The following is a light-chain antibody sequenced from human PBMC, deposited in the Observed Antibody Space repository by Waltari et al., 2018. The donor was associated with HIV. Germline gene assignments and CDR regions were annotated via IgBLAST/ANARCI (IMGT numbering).Light chain of an antibody. CDR2: EVN. V-gene: IGLV2-14*01. CDR3: SSFAAGGTQV. Sequence: QSALTRPASVSGSPGQSITISCSGTSSDVGDYNSVSWYQLHPGKAPQLLIFEVNTRPSGVSIRFSGSKSGNTASLTISGLQTEDEADYYCSSFAAGGTQVFGTGTKVTV. CDR1: SSDVGDYNS. J-gene: IGLJ1*01.